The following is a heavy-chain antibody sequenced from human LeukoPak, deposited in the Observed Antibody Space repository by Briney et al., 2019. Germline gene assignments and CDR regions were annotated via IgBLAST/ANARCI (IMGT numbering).Heavy chain of an antibody. CDR3: ARDALGATRAFDI. V-gene: IGHV3-21*04. D-gene: IGHD1-26*01. J-gene: IGHJ3*02. CDR2: ISSSSSYI. CDR1: GFTFSSYS. Sequence: GGSLRLSCAASGFTFSSYSMNWVRQAPGKGLEWVSSISSSSSYIYYADSVKGRFTISRDNSKNTLYLQMNSLRAEDTAVYYCARDALGATRAFDIWGQGTTVTVSS.